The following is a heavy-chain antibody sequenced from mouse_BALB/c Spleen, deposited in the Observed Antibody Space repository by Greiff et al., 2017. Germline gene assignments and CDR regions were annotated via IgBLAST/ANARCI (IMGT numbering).Heavy chain of an antibody. CDR3: AKVPIYDGYRYFEV. CDR2: ILPGSGST. CDR1: GYTFSSYW. Sequence: VQLQESGAELMKPGASVKISCKATGYTFSSYWIEWVKQRPGHGLEWIGEILPGSGSTNYNEKFKGKATFTADTSSNTAYMQLSSLTSEDSAVYYCAKVPIYDGYRYFEVWGAGTTVTVSS. J-gene: IGHJ1*01. D-gene: IGHD2-3*01. V-gene: IGHV1-9*01.